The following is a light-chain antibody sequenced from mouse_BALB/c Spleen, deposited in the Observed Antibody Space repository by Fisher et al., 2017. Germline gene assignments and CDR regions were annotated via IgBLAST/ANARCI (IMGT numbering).Light chain of an antibody. CDR3: HQYHRSPWT. CDR2: RTS. J-gene: IGKJ1*01. CDR1: SSVSSSY. V-gene: IGKV4-74*01. Sequence: IVLTQTPAIMSATLGERVTMTCTASSSVSSSYLHWYQQKSGASPKPLIHRTSNLASGVPARFSGSGSGTSYSLTISSMEAEDAATYYCHQYHRSPWTFGGGTKLEIK.